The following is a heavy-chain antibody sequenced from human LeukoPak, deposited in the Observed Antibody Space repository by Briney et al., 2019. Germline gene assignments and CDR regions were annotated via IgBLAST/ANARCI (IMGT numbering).Heavy chain of an antibody. D-gene: IGHD6-13*01. V-gene: IGHV3-33*08. J-gene: IGHJ4*02. CDR1: GFTFSSYG. Sequence: GGSLRLSCAASGFTFSSYGMHWVRQAPGKGLEWVAVIWYDGSNKYYADSVKGRFTISRDNPKNTLYLQMNSLRAEDTAVYYCASLGIAAAGGGYWGQGTLVTVSS. CDR2: IWYDGSNK. CDR3: ASLGIAAAGGGY.